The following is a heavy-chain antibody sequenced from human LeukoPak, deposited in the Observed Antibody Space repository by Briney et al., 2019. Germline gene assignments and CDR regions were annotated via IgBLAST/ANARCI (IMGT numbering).Heavy chain of an antibody. D-gene: IGHD1-26*01. V-gene: IGHV4-39*01. CDR2: IYYSGST. J-gene: IGHJ4*02. Sequence: SETLSLTCTVSGGSISSTSYYWGWIRQPPGTGLEWIGSIYYSGSTYYNPSLKTRVSISVDTSKNQFSLRLGSVTAADTAVYYCARLAILGRMSWYFDFWGQGTLVTVS. CDR1: GGSISSTSYY. CDR3: ARLAILGRMSWYFDF.